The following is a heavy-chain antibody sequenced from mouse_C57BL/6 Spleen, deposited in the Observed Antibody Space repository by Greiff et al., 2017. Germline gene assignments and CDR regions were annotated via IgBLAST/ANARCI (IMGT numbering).Heavy chain of an antibody. D-gene: IGHD1-1*01. V-gene: IGHV14-1*01. J-gene: IGHJ1*03. Sequence: VQLKQSGAELVRPGASVKLSCTASGFNIKDYYMHWVKQRPEQGLEWIGRIDPEDGDTEYAPKFQGKATMTADTSSNTAYLQLSSLTSEDTAVYYCTAPYYYGMGYFDVWGTGTTVTVSS. CDR1: GFNIKDYY. CDR2: IDPEDGDT. CDR3: TAPYYYGMGYFDV.